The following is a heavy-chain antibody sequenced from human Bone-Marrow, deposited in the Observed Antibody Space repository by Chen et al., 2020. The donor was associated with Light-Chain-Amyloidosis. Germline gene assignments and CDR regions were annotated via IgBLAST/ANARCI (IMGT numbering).Heavy chain of an antibody. D-gene: IGHD1-26*01. Sequence: QVQLVESGGGVVQPGRPLRLSCAGSGFTFSDYGMHWVRQVPGKGLEWVAVISYDGSRIYYEDSVKGRFTISRDNSKITLSLQMNSLRTEDTAVYFCVKTSGSYFLYPDFWGQGTLVTVSS. J-gene: IGHJ4*02. CDR1: GFTFSDYG. CDR2: ISYDGSRI. CDR3: VKTSGSYFLYPDF. V-gene: IGHV3-30*18.